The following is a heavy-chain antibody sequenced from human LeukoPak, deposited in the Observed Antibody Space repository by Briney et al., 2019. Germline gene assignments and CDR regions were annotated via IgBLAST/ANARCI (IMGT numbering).Heavy chain of an antibody. Sequence: GGSLRLSCVASGFIFSNYWMHWVRQAPGKGLVWFSRIDSDGKSTNYADSVKGRFTISRDNAKNTLYLQMNSLRVEDTAVYYCVRDKEVVTGIGWFDPWGQGTLVTVSS. CDR3: VRDKEVVTGIGWFDP. D-gene: IGHD2-21*02. CDR1: GFIFSNYW. V-gene: IGHV3-74*01. CDR2: IDSDGKST. J-gene: IGHJ5*02.